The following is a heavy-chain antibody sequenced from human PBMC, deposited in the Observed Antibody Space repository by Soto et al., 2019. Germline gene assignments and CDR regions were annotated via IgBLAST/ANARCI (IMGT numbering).Heavy chain of an antibody. J-gene: IGHJ4*02. Sequence: RRWLRQAPAQNLEWVAWINTGNGDTKSSQNFQGRVTITRDTSASTAYMELSSLTFEDTAVYYCARGTGSSGFDFWGKGTLVTVSS. CDR3: ARGTGSSGFDF. D-gene: IGHD6-13*01. V-gene: IGHV1-3*04. CDR2: INTGNGDT.